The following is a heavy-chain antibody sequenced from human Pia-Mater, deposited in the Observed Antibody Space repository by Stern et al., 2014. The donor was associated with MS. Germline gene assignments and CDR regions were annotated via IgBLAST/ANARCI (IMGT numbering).Heavy chain of an antibody. CDR3: AGGGGGRISMTTAVLYGLDV. CDR2: IIPGFGKA. V-gene: IGHV1-69*01. CDR1: GGIFSSHA. Sequence: VQLGESGAEVKKPGSSVKVSCKASGGIFSSHATSWVRQAPGQGLEWMGGIIPGFGKAGYAQKFQGRITITADESTSTVYMELSSLKSEDTAVYYCAGGGGGRISMTTAVLYGLDVWGQGTTVTVS. D-gene: IGHD3-22*01. J-gene: IGHJ6*02.